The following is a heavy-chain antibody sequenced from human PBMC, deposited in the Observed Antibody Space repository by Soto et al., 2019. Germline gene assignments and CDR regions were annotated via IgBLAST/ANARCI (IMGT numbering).Heavy chain of an antibody. Sequence: EVQLVESGGGLVQPGGSLRLSCAASGFTFSSYWMHWVRQAPGKGLVWVSRINSDGSSTSYADSVKGRFTISRDNAKNTLYLQINSLRAEDTAVYYCARTYCSGGSCYFPLGAFDIWGQGTMVTVSS. V-gene: IGHV3-74*01. CDR1: GFTFSSYW. CDR3: ARTYCSGGSCYFPLGAFDI. J-gene: IGHJ3*02. CDR2: INSDGSST. D-gene: IGHD2-15*01.